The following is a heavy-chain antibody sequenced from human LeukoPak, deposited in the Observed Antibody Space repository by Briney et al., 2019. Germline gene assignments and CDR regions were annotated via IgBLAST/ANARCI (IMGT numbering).Heavy chain of an antibody. Sequence: GGSLRLSCAASGFSFMNAWMIWVRQAPGKGREWGGRIKSNADGGTPDYAAPARGRFTISRDDSKNTLYLQMNSLKTEDTAVYYCTTFYHEYSPYWGRGTLVTVSS. CDR2: IKSNADGGTP. V-gene: IGHV3-15*01. D-gene: IGHD2/OR15-2a*01. CDR3: TTFYHEYSPY. CDR1: GFSFMNAW. J-gene: IGHJ4*02.